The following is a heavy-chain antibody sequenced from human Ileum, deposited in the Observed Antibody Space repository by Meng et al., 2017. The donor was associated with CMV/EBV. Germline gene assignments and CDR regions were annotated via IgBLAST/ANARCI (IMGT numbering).Heavy chain of an antibody. D-gene: IGHD4-11*01. V-gene: IGHV3-73*01. CDR3: TRADSSNYGSLFDY. Sequence: GESLKISCAASGFTFSGSAVHWVRQASGKGLEWVGRIRGKAHSFAPAYSASVKGRFTISRDESKNTAYLQMNSLKTEDTAVYYCTRADSSNYGSLFDYWGQGALVTVSS. CDR1: GFTFSGSA. J-gene: IGHJ4*02. CDR2: IRGKAHSFAP.